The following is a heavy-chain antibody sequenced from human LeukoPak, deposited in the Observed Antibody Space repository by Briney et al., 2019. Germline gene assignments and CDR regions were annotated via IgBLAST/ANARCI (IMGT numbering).Heavy chain of an antibody. J-gene: IGHJ4*02. CDR1: GGSISSHY. D-gene: IGHD3-3*01. CDR3: ARGKRGYYHIDY. V-gene: IGHV4-59*11. Sequence: SETLSLTCTVSGGSISSHYCSWIRQPAGKGLEWIGYIYYSGTTNYNPSLKSRVTISVDTSKNQFSLNLSSVTAADTAVYYCARGKRGYYHIDYWGQGTLVTVSS. CDR2: IYYSGTT.